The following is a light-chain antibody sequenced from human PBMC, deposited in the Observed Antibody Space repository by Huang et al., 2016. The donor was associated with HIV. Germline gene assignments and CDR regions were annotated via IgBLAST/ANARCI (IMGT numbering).Light chain of an antibody. CDR3: QQFNHYPLT. CDR1: QGISNT. CDR2: DAS. Sequence: QLTQSPSSLSASVGDRVTITCRASQGISNTLAWYLQKPGKAPKLLIYDASSLQTVAPSRFSGSGSGTDFTLTISSLQPEDCATYYCQQFNHYPLTFGGGTKVEIE. V-gene: IGKV1D-13*01. J-gene: IGKJ4*01.